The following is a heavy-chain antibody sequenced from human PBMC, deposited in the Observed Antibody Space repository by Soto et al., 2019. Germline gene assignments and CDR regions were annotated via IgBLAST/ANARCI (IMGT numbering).Heavy chain of an antibody. CDR3: ARDRGGYNWNYNWFDP. Sequence: TLSITCTFSGGSISIGGYYWSWIRQHPGKGLEWIGYIYYSGSTYYNPSLKSRATIAVDTSKNQFSLKLSSVTAADTAVYYCARDRGGYNWNYNWFDPWGQGTLVTVSS. V-gene: IGHV4-31*03. CDR2: IYYSGST. CDR1: GGSISIGGYY. J-gene: IGHJ5*02. D-gene: IGHD1-7*01.